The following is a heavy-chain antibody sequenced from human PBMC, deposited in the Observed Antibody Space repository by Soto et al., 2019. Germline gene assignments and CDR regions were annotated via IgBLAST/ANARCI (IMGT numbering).Heavy chain of an antibody. D-gene: IGHD1-1*01. CDR1: GDSFSKYT. CDR3: ARGRGLYNSGRSQLDS. Sequence: SVKVSCKAPGDSFSKYTVNWVRQAPRQGLEWMGGIIPRFGTTNYAPTLQDRVTITADESMNTVYMELSSLRSEDTALYYCARGRGLYNSGRSQLDSWGQGTLVTVSS. J-gene: IGHJ4*02. V-gene: IGHV1-69*13. CDR2: IIPRFGTT.